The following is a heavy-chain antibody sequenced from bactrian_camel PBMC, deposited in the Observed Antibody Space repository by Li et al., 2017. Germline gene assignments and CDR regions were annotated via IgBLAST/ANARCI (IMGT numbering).Heavy chain of an antibody. CDR3: AFRHGYYCYSESWTRGYDY. V-gene: IGHV3S61*01. CDR1: GYGSYHYC. CDR2: VEDDGSS. D-gene: IGHD3*01. Sequence: VQLVESGGGSVQAGGSLRLSCEFSGYGSYHYCLAWFRQAPGKEREGVASVEDDGSSTYADSVKGRFTTSRDNAKNTLDLQMNSLKPEDTAMYYCAFRHGYYCYSESWTRGYDYWGQGTQVTVS. J-gene: IGHJ4*01.